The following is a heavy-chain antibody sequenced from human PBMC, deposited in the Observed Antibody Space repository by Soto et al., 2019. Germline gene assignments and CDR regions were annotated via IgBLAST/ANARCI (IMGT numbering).Heavy chain of an antibody. J-gene: IGHJ4*02. D-gene: IGHD3-16*01. Sequence: QVQLVQSGAEVKKPGSSVKVSCKASGGTFSSYTISWVRQAPGQGLEWMGRIIPILGIANYAQKFQGRVTITADKSTSTAYMELSSLRSEDTAVYYCARDLGADSHRGYYFDYWGQGTLVTVSS. CDR2: IIPILGIA. CDR1: GGTFSSYT. CDR3: ARDLGADSHRGYYFDY. V-gene: IGHV1-69*08.